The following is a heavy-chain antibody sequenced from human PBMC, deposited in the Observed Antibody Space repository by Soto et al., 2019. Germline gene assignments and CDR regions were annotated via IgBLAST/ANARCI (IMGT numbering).Heavy chain of an antibody. CDR3: AHRPSGYHYDFDY. CDR1: GFSLSTRGVG. Sequence: QITLKESGPALIKPTQTLTLTCTFSGFSLSTRGVGVGWIRQPPGKALEWPALLYWDDDVRYNPSLRSRLTITKDTSKTQVVLTMTNMDPVDTAPYYCAHRPSGYHYDFDYWGQGTLVTVSS. CDR2: LYWDDDV. V-gene: IGHV2-5*02. D-gene: IGHD5-12*01. J-gene: IGHJ4*02.